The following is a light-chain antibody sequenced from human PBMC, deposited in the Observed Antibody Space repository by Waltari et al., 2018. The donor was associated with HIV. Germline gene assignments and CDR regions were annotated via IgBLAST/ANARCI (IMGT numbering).Light chain of an antibody. CDR1: SSDVGGNKY. CDR3: CSYAGSYNYV. CDR2: DVS. J-gene: IGLJ1*01. V-gene: IGLV2-11*01. Sequence: QSALTQPRSVSGSPGQSVTISCTGTSSDVGGNKYVSRYQQHPGKAPKLMIYDVSKRPSGVPDRFSGSKSGNTASLTISGLQAEDEADYYCCSYAGSYNYVFGTGTKVTVL.